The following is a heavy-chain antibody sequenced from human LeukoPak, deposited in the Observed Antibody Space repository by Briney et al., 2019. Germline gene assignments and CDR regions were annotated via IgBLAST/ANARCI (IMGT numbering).Heavy chain of an antibody. D-gene: IGHD3-16*01. CDR1: GYTSSTYG. J-gene: IGHJ4*02. CDR3: VRGGGGSWPFDS. CDR2: INVANGDT. Sequence: ASVKVSCKASGYTSSTYGMHWVRQAPGQRLEWMAWINVANGDTRYSQNFQGRVTITRDTSASAAYMELSSLKSEDTAIYYCVRGGGGSWPFDSWGQGTLVTVSS. V-gene: IGHV1-3*01.